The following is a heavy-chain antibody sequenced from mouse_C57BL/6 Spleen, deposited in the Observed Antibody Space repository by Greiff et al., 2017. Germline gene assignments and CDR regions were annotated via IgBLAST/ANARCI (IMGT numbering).Heavy chain of an antibody. CDR3: ARLITTVAHFDH. V-gene: IGHV5-16*01. J-gene: IGHJ2*01. CDR2: INYDGSST. CDR1: GFTFSDYY. Sequence: EVMLVESEGGLVQPGSSMKLSCTASGFTFSDYYMAWVRQVPEKGLEWVANINYDGSSTYYLDSLKSRFIISRDNAKNILYLQMSSLKSEDTATYYCARLITTVAHFDHWGQGTTLTVSS. D-gene: IGHD1-1*01.